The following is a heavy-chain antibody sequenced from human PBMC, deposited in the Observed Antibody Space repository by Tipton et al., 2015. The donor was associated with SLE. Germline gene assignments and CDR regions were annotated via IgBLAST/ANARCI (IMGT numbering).Heavy chain of an antibody. J-gene: IGHJ4*02. CDR2: IYYSGST. V-gene: IGHV4-59*01. Sequence: TLSLTCTVSGGSISSYYWCWILQPPGKGLEWIGYIYYSGSTNYNPSLKSRVTISVDTSKNLFSLKLSSVTAADTAVYYCSEGYYFDYWGQGTLVTVSS. CDR1: GGSISSYY. CDR3: SEGYYFDY.